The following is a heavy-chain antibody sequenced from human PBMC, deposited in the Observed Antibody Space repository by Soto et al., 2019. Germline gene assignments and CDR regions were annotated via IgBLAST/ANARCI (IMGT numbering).Heavy chain of an antibody. D-gene: IGHD2-2*01. CDR2: IKGSHAGGTT. J-gene: IGHJ4*02. V-gene: IGHV3-15*01. Sequence: EVQLVESGGGLVEPGGSIRLSCVASGFTFTKAYMTWVRQAPGKGLEWVGRIKGSHAGGTTDYATSVKGRFTISRYVSKNTPYLQMNSLKTQYTSVYYSATEGGYPGSNFYGAYWGQGTLVTGSS. CDR3: ATEGGYPGSNFYGAY. CDR1: GFTFTKAY.